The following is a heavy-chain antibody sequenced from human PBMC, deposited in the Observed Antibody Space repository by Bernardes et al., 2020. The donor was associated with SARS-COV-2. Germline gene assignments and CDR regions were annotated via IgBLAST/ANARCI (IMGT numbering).Heavy chain of an antibody. Sequence: GESLKISCKASGYTFANSWIGWVRQMPETGLEWMGIIYPDDSNTRYSPSFRGQVTISADKSISTAYLLWSSLQASDTAIYYCARMTAPSPKPFDYWGQGTLVTVSS. V-gene: IGHV5-51*01. J-gene: IGHJ4*02. CDR3: ARMTAPSPKPFDY. CDR2: IYPDDSNT. CDR1: GYTFANSW. D-gene: IGHD2-21*02.